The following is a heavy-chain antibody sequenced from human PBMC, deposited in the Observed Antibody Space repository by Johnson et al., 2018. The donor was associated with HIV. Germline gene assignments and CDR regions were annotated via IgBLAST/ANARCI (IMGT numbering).Heavy chain of an antibody. Sequence: QMQLVESGGGVVQPGRSLRLSCAASGFTFSDYGIHWVRQAPGKGLEWVAVVWSDGNNRYYADSVKGRFTIYRDNPKNTLYLQMSSLRAEDTAVYYCAKDSRYYYDSSGYVSDAFDSLGQGTMVTVSS. CDR1: GFTFSDYG. CDR3: AKDSRYYYDSSGYVSDAFDS. CDR2: VWSDGNNR. D-gene: IGHD3-22*01. J-gene: IGHJ3*02. V-gene: IGHV3-33*06.